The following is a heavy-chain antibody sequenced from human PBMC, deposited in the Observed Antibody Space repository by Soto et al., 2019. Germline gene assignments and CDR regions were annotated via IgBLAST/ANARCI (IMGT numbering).Heavy chain of an antibody. CDR2: IFQSGST. CDR3: ARHHGPTTSENWFDP. J-gene: IGHJ5*02. CDR1: GGTIRSPDW. D-gene: IGHD5-12*01. Sequence: PSETLSLTCGVSGGTIRSPDWWTWVRQPPGKGLEWIGEIFQSGSTNYTPSRESRVTISVDKSKNQFSLTLTSVTAADTAVYFCARHHGPTTSENWFDPWGQGTLVTVSS. V-gene: IGHV4-4*02.